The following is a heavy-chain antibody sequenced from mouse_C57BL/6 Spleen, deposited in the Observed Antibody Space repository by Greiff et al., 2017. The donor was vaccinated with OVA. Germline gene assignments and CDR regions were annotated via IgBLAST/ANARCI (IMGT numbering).Heavy chain of an antibody. J-gene: IGHJ4*01. D-gene: IGHD2-3*01. CDR2: IYPRSGNT. Sequence: VKLVESGAELARPGASVKLSCKASGYTFTSYGISWVKQRTGQGLEWIGEIYPRSGNTYYNEKFKGKATLTADKSSSTAYMELRSLTSEDSAVYFCARRGYDPYAMDYWGQGTSVTVSS. CDR1: GYTFTSYG. V-gene: IGHV1-81*01. CDR3: ARRGYDPYAMDY.